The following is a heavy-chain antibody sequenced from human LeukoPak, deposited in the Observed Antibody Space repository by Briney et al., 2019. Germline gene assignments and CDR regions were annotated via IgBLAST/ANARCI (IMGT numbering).Heavy chain of an antibody. V-gene: IGHV1-69*13. D-gene: IGHD4-23*01. J-gene: IGHJ3*02. CDR2: IIPIFGTA. Sequence: GASVKVSCKASGGTFSSYDISWVRQAPGQGLEWMGGIIPIFGTANYAQKFQGRVTITADESTSTAYMELSSLRSEDTAVYYCARDQDYGGISVNDAFDIWGQGTMVTVSS. CDR1: GGTFSSYD. CDR3: ARDQDYGGISVNDAFDI.